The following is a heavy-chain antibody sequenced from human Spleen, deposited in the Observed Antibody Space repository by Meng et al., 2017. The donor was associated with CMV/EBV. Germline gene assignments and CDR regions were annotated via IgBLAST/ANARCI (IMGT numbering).Heavy chain of an antibody. V-gene: IGHV1-8*01. Sequence: FGYTVIDHDIKWVRQATGKGSEWMGWMNSETGNTGYAQKFQGRVNMTRITYISTAYMELSSLTSEDTAVYYCMRGAGAGGMDWFDPWGQGTLVTVSS. D-gene: IGHD6-13*01. CDR1: GYTVIDHD. CDR2: MNSETGNT. CDR3: MRGAGAGGMDWFDP. J-gene: IGHJ5*02.